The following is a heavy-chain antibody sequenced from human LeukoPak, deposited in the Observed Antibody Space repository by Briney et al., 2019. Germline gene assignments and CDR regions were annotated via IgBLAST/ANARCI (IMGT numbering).Heavy chain of an antibody. Sequence: GGSLRLSGAASGFTFSSNSMNWFPKAPGKGLEWVSSISSSSSYIYYADSVKGRFTISRDNAKNSLYLQMNSLRAEDTAVYYCARDTSGMFGYWGQGTLVTVSS. V-gene: IGHV3-21*01. D-gene: IGHD3-10*02. CDR2: ISSSSSYI. J-gene: IGHJ4*02. CDR3: ARDTSGMFGY. CDR1: GFTFSSNS.